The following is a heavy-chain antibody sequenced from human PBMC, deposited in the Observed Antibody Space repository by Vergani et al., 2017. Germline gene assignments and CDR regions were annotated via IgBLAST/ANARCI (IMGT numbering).Heavy chain of an antibody. CDR3: AGDSPGSVRATAYLFFDY. V-gene: IGHV4-61*02. D-gene: IGHD1-14*01. Sequence: QVQLQESGPGLVKPSQTLSLTCTVPGGSLSSGSYYWSWIRQPAGKGLEWIGRIYTSGSTNYNPSLKTRVTISVDTTKNQFSLKLSSVTAADTAVYYCAGDSPGSVRATAYLFFDYWGQGTLVTVSS. CDR2: IYTSGST. CDR1: GGSLSSGSYY. J-gene: IGHJ4*02.